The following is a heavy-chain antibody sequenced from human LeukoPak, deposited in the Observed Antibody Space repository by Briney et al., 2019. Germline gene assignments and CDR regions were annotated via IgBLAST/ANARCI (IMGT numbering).Heavy chain of an antibody. V-gene: IGHV4-61*01. CDR1: GGSVSSGSYY. CDR3: ARVGYSYGYSDY. CDR2: IYYSGST. Sequence: PSETLSLTCTVSGGSVSSGSYYWSRIRQPPGKGLEWIGYIYYSGSTNYNPSLKSRVTISVDTSKNQFSLKLSSVTAADTAVYYCARVGYSYGYSDYWGQGTLVTVSS. J-gene: IGHJ4*02. D-gene: IGHD5-18*01.